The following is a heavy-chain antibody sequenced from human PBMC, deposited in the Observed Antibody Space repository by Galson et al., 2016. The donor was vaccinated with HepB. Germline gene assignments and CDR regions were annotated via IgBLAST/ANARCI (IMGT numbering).Heavy chain of an antibody. D-gene: IGHD3-3*02. CDR2: ISGYNGNT. CDR3: ARERSAFYYYYYGMDV. CDR1: GVTFISYA. Sequence: SVKVSCKASGVTFISYAFSWVRQAPGQGLEWMGWISGYNGNTEYAKKFQGRVTMATDTSTSTVYMELRSLRSDDTAVYYCARERSAFYYYYYGMDVWGQGTTVTVSS. J-gene: IGHJ6*02. V-gene: IGHV1-18*01.